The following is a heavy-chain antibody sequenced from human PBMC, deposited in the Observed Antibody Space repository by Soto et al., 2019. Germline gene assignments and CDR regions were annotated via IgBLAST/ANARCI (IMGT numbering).Heavy chain of an antibody. V-gene: IGHV3-15*01. Sequence: EVQLVESGGGLVKPGGSLRLSCAASGFTFSNAWMSWVRQAPGKGLEWVGRIKSKTDGGTTDYAAPVKGRFTISRDDSKNTLYLQMNSLKTEDTAVYYCTTKGLGSYYNHYYYYYYMDVWGKGTTVTVSS. CDR2: IKSKTDGGTT. CDR1: GFTFSNAW. J-gene: IGHJ6*03. D-gene: IGHD3-10*01. CDR3: TTKGLGSYYNHYYYYYYMDV.